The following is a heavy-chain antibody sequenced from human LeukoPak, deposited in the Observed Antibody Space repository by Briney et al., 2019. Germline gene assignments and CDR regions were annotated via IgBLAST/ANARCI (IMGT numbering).Heavy chain of an antibody. Sequence: GASVKVSCKASGGTFSSYAISWVRQAPGQGLEWMGGIIPIFGTANYAQKFQGRVTITADKSTSTAYMELSSLRSEDTAVYYCARLSRGGPKTDTRYYYDSSGYYHFDYWGQGTLVTVSS. CDR2: IIPIFGTA. CDR3: ARLSRGGPKTDTRYYYDSSGYYHFDY. J-gene: IGHJ4*02. V-gene: IGHV1-69*06. CDR1: GGTFSSYA. D-gene: IGHD3-22*01.